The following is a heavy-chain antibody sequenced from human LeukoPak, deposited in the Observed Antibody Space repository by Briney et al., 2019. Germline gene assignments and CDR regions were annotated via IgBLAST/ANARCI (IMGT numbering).Heavy chain of an antibody. CDR1: GGSFSGYY. J-gene: IGHJ4*02. CDR2: INHSGNT. D-gene: IGHD3-9*01. Sequence: SETLSLTCAVYGGSFSGYYWSWIRQPPGKGLEWIGEINHSGNTNYNPSLKSRVTISVDTSKNQFSLKLSSVTAADTAVYYCARKYEYYDILTGQETFDYWGQGTLVTVSS. CDR3: ARKYEYYDILTGQETFDY. V-gene: IGHV4-34*01.